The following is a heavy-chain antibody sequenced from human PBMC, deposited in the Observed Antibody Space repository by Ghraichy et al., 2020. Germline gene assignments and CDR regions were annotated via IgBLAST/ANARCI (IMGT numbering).Heavy chain of an antibody. Sequence: SETLSLTCTVSGGSISSSSYYWGWIRQPPGKGLEWIGSIYYSGSTYYNPSLKSRVTISVDTSKNQFSLKLSSVTAADTAVYYCARSGSSGYYYPSDHDAFDIWGQGTMVTVSS. D-gene: IGHD3-22*01. CDR2: IYYSGST. CDR3: ARSGSSGYYYPSDHDAFDI. CDR1: GGSISSSSYY. J-gene: IGHJ3*02. V-gene: IGHV4-39*07.